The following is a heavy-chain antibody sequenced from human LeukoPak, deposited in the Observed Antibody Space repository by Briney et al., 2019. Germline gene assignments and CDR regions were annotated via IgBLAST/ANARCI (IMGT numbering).Heavy chain of an antibody. J-gene: IGHJ2*01. Sequence: GGSLRLSCAVSGSIFANAWMSWVRQAPGKGLEWVSYISSSGHTIYYADSVKGRFTISRDNAKNSLHLQMNSLRAEDTAVYYCARAVRDGYNSWYFDLWGRGTLVTVSS. V-gene: IGHV3-11*04. CDR3: ARAVRDGYNSWYFDL. CDR1: GSIFANAW. D-gene: IGHD5-24*01. CDR2: ISSSGHTI.